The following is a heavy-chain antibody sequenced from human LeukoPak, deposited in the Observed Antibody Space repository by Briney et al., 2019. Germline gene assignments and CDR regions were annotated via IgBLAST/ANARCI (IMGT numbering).Heavy chain of an antibody. J-gene: IGHJ3*02. CDR1: GFTCDDYG. CDR3: ASLVVITTRGDHYAFDI. CDR2: INWNGGST. Sequence: GGSLRLSCAASGFTCDDYGMSWVRQAPGKGLEWVSGINWNGGSTGYADSVKGRFTISRDNAKNSLYLQMNSLRAEDTALYYCASLVVITTRGDHYAFDIWGQGTMVTVSS. V-gene: IGHV3-20*04. D-gene: IGHD3-22*01.